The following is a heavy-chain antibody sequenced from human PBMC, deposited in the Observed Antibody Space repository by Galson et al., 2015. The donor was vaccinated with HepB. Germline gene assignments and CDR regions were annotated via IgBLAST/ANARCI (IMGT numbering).Heavy chain of an antibody. CDR2: IIPIFGIA. V-gene: IGHV1-69*13. CDR1: GGTFSSSA. D-gene: IGHD6-19*01. Sequence: SGRVSCNTSGGTFSSSAISWVRQAPGQGLEWMGGIIPIFGIANYAQKFQGRVTITADESTSTAYMELSSLRSEDTAVYYCARVTYSSGWYYFDYWGQGTLVTVSS. CDR3: ARVTYSSGWYYFDY. J-gene: IGHJ4*02.